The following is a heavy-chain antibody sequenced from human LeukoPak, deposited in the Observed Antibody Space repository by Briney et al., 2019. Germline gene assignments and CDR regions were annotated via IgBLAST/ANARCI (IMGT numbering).Heavy chain of an antibody. V-gene: IGHV4-4*07. CDR3: ARARSGSSGYFSALDI. CDR2: IDTSGRT. D-gene: IGHD3-22*01. CDR1: GGSISSYY. Sequence: KPSENLSLTCTVSGGSISSYYWSWIRQPAGKGLECIGRIDTSGRTNYNPSLKSRVTMSVDTSKNQFSLKLSSVTAADTAVYYCARARSGSSGYFSALDIWGQGTMVTVS. J-gene: IGHJ3*02.